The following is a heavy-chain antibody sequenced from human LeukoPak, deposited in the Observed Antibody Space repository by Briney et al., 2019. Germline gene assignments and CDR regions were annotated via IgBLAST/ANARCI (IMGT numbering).Heavy chain of an antibody. D-gene: IGHD3-10*01. V-gene: IGHV1-24*01. Sequence: ASVKVSCKVSGYTLTELSMHWVRQAPGKGLEWKGGFDPEDGETIYAQKFQGRVTMTEDTSTDTAYMELSSLRSEDTAVYYCATVGIYYGSGSYRHWGQGTLVTVSS. CDR1: GYTLTELS. J-gene: IGHJ4*02. CDR3: ATVGIYYGSGSYRH. CDR2: FDPEDGET.